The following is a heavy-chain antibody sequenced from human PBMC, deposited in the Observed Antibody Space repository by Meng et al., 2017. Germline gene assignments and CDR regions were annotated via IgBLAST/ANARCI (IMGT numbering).Heavy chain of an antibody. V-gene: IGHV3-23*01. D-gene: IGHD1-26*01. CDR1: GFTFSSYA. Sequence: GESLKISCAASGFTFSSYAMSWVRQAPGKGLEWVSAISGSGGSTYYADPVKGRFTISRDNSKNTLYLQMNSLRAEDTAVYYCAKDLIIVGATTRFTDYFDYWGQGTLVTVSS. J-gene: IGHJ4*02. CDR3: AKDLIIVGATTRFTDYFDY. CDR2: ISGSGGST.